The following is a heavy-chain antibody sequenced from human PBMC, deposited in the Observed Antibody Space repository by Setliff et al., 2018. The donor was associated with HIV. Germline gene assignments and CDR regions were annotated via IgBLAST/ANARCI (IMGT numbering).Heavy chain of an antibody. CDR1: GFIFSTYA. J-gene: IGHJ6*03. D-gene: IGHD3-16*01. Sequence: GGSLRLSCAASGFIFSTYAMHWVRQAPGKGLEWVAVISYDGSNKYYADSVKGRFTTSRDNARNSLYLEMNSLRADDTAVYYCARDWGVYPNYYYYMDVWGKGTTVTVSS. CDR2: ISYDGSNK. CDR3: ARDWGVYPNYYYYMDV. V-gene: IGHV3-30*07.